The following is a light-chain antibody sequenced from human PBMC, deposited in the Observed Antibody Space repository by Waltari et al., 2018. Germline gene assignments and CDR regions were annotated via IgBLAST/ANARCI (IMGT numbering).Light chain of an antibody. CDR3: QQYYNLPLT. J-gene: IGKJ4*01. Sequence: DFVMTQSPDSLAVSLGERATINCNSSQSVLFDSNNKNYLALYQQKPGQPPKALIYWASTRESGVPDRFSGSGSGTEFTLTISSLQAEDVAIYYCQQYYNLPLTFGGGTKVEIK. CDR1: QSVLFDSNNKNY. V-gene: IGKV4-1*01. CDR2: WAS.